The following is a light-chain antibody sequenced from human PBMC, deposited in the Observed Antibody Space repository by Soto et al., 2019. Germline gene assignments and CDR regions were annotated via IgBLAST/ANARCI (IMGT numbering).Light chain of an antibody. J-gene: IGKJ1*01. CDR2: DAS. CDR1: QSVSSD. V-gene: IGKV3D-15*01. Sequence: EIVLGQSPGTLSLARGERATLSCRVSQSVSSDLAWYQQKPGQAPRLLIYDASNRATGIPARFSGSGSGTDFTLTISSLQSEDFAVYYCQQYNNWPLWTFGQGTKVDI. CDR3: QQYNNWPLWT.